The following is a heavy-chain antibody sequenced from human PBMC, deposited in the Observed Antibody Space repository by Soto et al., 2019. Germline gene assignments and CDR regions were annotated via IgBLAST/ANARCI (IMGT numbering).Heavy chain of an antibody. D-gene: IGHD1-26*01. V-gene: IGHV1-18*01. J-gene: IGHJ4*02. Sequence: ASVKVSCKASGYTFTSYGISWVRQAPGQGLEWMGWISAYNGNINYADYVKGRFTISRDNSKNTVYMEMKSLRAEDTAVYYCARGRGSGSFYQLDYWGQGTLVTVSS. CDR1: GYTFTSYG. CDR3: ARGRGSGSFYQLDY. CDR2: ISAYNGNI.